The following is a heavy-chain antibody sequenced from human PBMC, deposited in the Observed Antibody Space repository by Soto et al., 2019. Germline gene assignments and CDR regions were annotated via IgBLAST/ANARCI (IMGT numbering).Heavy chain of an antibody. CDR1: GDSYSISAYS. J-gene: IGHJ5*02. CDR2: IYQSGVT. V-gene: IGHV4-30-2*01. Sequence: SETLSLTCNMSGDSYSISAYSWSWIRQPPGKALQWIGFIYQSGVTSYNPSLASRVSISLDRSNNQCSLKLKSVTAADTAVYFCAGMPYTSDLRFDPWGPGTLVTVSS. CDR3: AGMPYTSDLRFDP. D-gene: IGHD6-19*01.